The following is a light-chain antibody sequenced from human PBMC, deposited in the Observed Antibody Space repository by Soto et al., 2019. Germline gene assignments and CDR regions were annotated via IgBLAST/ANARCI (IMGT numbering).Light chain of an antibody. CDR3: QQYGSSPRVT. CDR2: GAS. J-gene: IGKJ3*01. Sequence: EIVLTQSPGTLSSSPGERATLPCRASQSVSSSYLAWYQQKPGQAPRLLIYGASSRATGIPDRFSGSGSGTDFTLTISRLEPEDFAVYYCQQYGSSPRVTFGPGTKVDIK. V-gene: IGKV3-20*01. CDR1: QSVSSSY.